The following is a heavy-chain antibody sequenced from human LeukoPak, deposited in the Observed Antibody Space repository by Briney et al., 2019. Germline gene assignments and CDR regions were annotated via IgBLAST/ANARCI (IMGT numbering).Heavy chain of an antibody. CDR3: ARGRGYDFWSGHLDY. CDR2: INHSGST. CDR1: GGSFSGYY. D-gene: IGHD3-3*01. V-gene: IGHV4-34*01. J-gene: IGHJ4*02. Sequence: PSETLSLTCAVYGGSFSGYYWSWIRQPPGKGLEWIGEINHSGSTNYNPSLKSRVTISVDTSKNQFSLKLSSVTAADTAVYYCARGRGYDFWSGHLDYWGQGTLVTVSS.